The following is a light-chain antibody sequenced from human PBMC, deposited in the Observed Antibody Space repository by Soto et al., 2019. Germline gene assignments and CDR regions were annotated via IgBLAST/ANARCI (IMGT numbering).Light chain of an antibody. V-gene: IGKV1-39*01. CDR2: SAS. CDR1: ETISTY. CDR3: QQSYTTPR. J-gene: IGKJ4*01. Sequence: DIQMTQSPSSLSAFVGDRVTITCRASETISTYLHWYQGKPGRAPKLLIFSASNMYTGVPSRFSGSGSGTDFTLTSSSLQPEDVVISYCQQSYTTPRFGGGTQVEIK.